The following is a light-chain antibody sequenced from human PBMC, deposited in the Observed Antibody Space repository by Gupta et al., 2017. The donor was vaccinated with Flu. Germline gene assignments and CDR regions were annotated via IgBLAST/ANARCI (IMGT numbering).Light chain of an antibody. CDR1: QSVTSSY. Sequence: ESATPSCRSSQSVTSSYFACYQQKPGQAPKILIYDESSRATGVPDRFSGGGSGTEFTLTISRLEPEDFEVCYCQQYHRSPFTFGPGTKVETK. CDR2: DES. J-gene: IGKJ3*01. V-gene: IGKV3-20*01. CDR3: QQYHRSPFT.